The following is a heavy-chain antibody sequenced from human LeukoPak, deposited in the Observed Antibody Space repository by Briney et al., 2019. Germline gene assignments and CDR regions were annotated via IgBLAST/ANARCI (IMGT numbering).Heavy chain of an antibody. CDR2: ITPDGGST. V-gene: IGHV3-74*01. Sequence: LSLTCTVSGGSISSSIHYWGWIRQVPGKGLVWVSRITPDGGSTNYADSVKGRFTVSRDNAKNTLYLQMNSLRAEDTAVYFCARDLGNNPAADMDAFDLWGQGTMVTVSS. CDR3: ARDLGNNPAADMDAFDL. J-gene: IGHJ3*01. CDR1: GGSISSSIHY. D-gene: IGHD1-14*01.